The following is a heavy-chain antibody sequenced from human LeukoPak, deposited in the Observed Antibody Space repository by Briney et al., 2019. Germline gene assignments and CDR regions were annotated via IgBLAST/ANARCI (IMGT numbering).Heavy chain of an antibody. Sequence: SVKVSCKASGGTFSSYAISWVRQAPGQGLEWMGGIIPIFGTANYAQKFQGRVTITADESTSTAYMELSSLRSEDTAVYYCARGVTTIVVVIHDWYFDLWGRGTLVTVSS. CDR3: ARGVTTIVVVIHDWYFDL. CDR1: GGTFSSYA. D-gene: IGHD3-22*01. V-gene: IGHV1-69*13. CDR2: IIPIFGTA. J-gene: IGHJ2*01.